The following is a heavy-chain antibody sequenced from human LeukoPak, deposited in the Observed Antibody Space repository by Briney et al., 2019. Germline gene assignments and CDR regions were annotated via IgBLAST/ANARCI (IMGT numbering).Heavy chain of an antibody. Sequence: GGSLRFSCAASGFTFSSYWMNWVRQAPGKGLEWVANIKEDGSEKYYVDSVKGRFTISRDNAKNSLYLQMNSLRAEDTAVYYCATWGPWSYFDYWGQGTLVTVSS. CDR2: IKEDGSEK. D-gene: IGHD7-27*01. CDR1: GFTFSSYW. CDR3: ATWGPWSYFDY. V-gene: IGHV3-7*01. J-gene: IGHJ4*02.